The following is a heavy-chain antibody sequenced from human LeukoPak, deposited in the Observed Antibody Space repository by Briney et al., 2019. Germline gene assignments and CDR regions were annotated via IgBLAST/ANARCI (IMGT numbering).Heavy chain of an antibody. CDR2: IYYSGST. D-gene: IGHD2-15*01. CDR3: ARDSDGGGSDY. V-gene: IGHV4-39*07. Sequence: SETLSLTCAVYGGSFSSYYWGWIRQPPGKGLEWIGSIYYSGSTYYNPSLKSRVTISVDTSKNQFSLKLSSVTAADTAVYYCARDSDGGGSDYWGQGTLVTVSS. J-gene: IGHJ4*02. CDR1: GGSFSSYY.